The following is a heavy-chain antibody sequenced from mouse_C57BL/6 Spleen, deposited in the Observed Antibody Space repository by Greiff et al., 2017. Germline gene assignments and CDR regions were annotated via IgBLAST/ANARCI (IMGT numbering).Heavy chain of an antibody. CDR3: AREDYYGSSLYWYFDV. V-gene: IGHV1-4*01. CDR2: INPSSGYT. CDR1: GYTFTSYT. D-gene: IGHD1-1*01. Sequence: QVQLQQSDAELVKPGASVKMSCKASGYTFTSYTMHWVKQRPGQGLEWIGYINPSSGYTKYNQKFKDKATLTADKSSSTAYMQLSSLTSEDSAVYYCAREDYYGSSLYWYFDVWGTGTTVTVSS. J-gene: IGHJ1*03.